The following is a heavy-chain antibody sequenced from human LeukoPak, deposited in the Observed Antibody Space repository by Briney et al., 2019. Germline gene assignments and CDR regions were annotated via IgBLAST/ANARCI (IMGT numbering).Heavy chain of an antibody. CDR2: ISNSGGST. D-gene: IGHD5-24*01. Sequence: GGALRLSCAASGFTFSRYGMSWVRQAPGKGLEWVSAISNSGGSTYYADSVKGRFTISRDNSKNTLYVQMNSLRAEDTAVYYCARMRLVEMATMISPAWFDPWGQGTLVTVSS. CDR3: ARMRLVEMATMISPAWFDP. J-gene: IGHJ5*02. V-gene: IGHV3-23*01. CDR1: GFTFSRYG.